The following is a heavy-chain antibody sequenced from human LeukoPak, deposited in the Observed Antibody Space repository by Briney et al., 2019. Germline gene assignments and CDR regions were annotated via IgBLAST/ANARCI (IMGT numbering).Heavy chain of an antibody. CDR2: ISYDGSNK. CDR1: GFTFSSYA. V-gene: IGHV3-30*04. D-gene: IGHD6-19*01. J-gene: IGHJ3*02. CDR3: ARDEQGSGWFGAFDI. Sequence: GGSLRLSRAASGFTFSSYAMHWVRQAPGKGLEWVAVISYDGSNKYYADSVKGRFTISRDNSKNTLYLQMNSLRAEDTAVYYCARDEQGSGWFGAFDIWGQGTMVTVSS.